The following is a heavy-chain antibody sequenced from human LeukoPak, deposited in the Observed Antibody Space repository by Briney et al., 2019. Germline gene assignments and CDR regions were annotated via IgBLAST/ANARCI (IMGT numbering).Heavy chain of an antibody. CDR3: ATSGNYYLKY. V-gene: IGHV3-48*02. J-gene: IGHJ4*02. Sequence: GGSLRLSCAASGFTFSAYNMNWVRQAPGKGLEWVSHITSSSTNIYYADSVKGRFTISRDNAKNALSLQMNSLRDEDTAVYYCATSGNYYLKYWGQGTLVTVSS. CDR1: GFTFSAYN. CDR2: ITSSSTNI. D-gene: IGHD1-26*01.